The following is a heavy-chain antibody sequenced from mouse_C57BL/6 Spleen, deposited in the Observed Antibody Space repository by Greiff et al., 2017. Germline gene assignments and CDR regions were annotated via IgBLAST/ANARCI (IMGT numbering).Heavy chain of an antibody. CDR2: IYPGGGDT. D-gene: IGHD1-1*01. CDR3: GTGGDLRGFAY. J-gene: IGHJ3*01. V-gene: IGHV1-80*01. CDR1: GYAFSSYW. Sequence: VQLMESGAELVKPGASVKLSCKASGYAFSSYWMNWVKQRPGKGLEWIGQIYPGGGDTNYNGKFKGKATLTADKSSSTAYMQLSSLTSEDAAVYFYGTGGDLRGFAYWGQGTLVTVSA.